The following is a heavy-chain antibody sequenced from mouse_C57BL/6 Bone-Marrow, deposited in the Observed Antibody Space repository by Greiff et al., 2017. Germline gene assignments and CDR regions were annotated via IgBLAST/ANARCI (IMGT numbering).Heavy chain of an antibody. J-gene: IGHJ2*01. D-gene: IGHD1-1*01. CDR3: AREGLTTVVARGYFDY. V-gene: IGHV1-55*01. CDR2: IYPGSGST. CDR1: GYTFTSYW. Sequence: QVQLQQPGAELVKPGASVKMSCKASGYTFTSYWITWVKQRPGQGLEWIGDIYPGSGSTNYNEKFKSKATLTVDTSSSTAYMQLSSLTSEDSAVYYWAREGLTTVVARGYFDYWGQGTTLTVSS.